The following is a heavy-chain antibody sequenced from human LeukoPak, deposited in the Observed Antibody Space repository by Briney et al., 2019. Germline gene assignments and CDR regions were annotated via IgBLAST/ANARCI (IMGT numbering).Heavy chain of an antibody. J-gene: IGHJ3*02. V-gene: IGHV3-30*02. CDR3: AKAFSRSSWAFDI. Sequence: GGSLRLSCATSGFNFSAYGMHWVRQAPGKGLEWVTLIRYDGGDIYSADSVKGRFTISRDNSKHTLYLQMDSLRTEDTALYYCAKAFSRSSWAFDIWGQGTMVTVSS. CDR1: GFNFSAYG. CDR2: IRYDGGDI. D-gene: IGHD6-6*01.